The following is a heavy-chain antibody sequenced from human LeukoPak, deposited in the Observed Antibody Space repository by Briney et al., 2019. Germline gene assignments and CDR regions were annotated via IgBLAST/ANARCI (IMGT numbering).Heavy chain of an antibody. J-gene: IGHJ4*02. CDR3: AKSPGQIQLDYFDY. D-gene: IGHD1-1*01. V-gene: IGHV3-23*01. CDR2: ISGSGVTT. Sequence: GGSLRPSCAASGFTFTNYAMSWVRQAPGMGLEWVSTISGSGVTTYYADSVRGRFTISRDNTKTTLYLQLDSLRPEDMAIYYCAKSPGQIQLDYFDYWGQGTLVTVSS. CDR1: GFTFTNYA.